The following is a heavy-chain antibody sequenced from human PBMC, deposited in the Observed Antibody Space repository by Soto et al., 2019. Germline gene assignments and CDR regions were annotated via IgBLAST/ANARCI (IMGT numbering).Heavy chain of an antibody. CDR2: IFSNDEK. J-gene: IGHJ3*02. CDR3: ARISGYCSGGSCYAFDI. V-gene: IGHV2-26*01. Sequence: QVTLKESGPVLVKPTETLTLTCTVSGFSLSNARMGVSWIRQPPGKALEWLAHIFSNDEKSYSTSLKSRLTISKDTPKSHVVLTMTNMDPVDTATYYCARISGYCSGGSCYAFDIWGQGTMVTVSS. CDR1: GFSLSNARMG. D-gene: IGHD2-15*01.